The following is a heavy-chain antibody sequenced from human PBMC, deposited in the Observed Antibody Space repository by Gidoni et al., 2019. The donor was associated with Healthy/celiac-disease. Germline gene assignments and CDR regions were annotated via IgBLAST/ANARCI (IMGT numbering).Heavy chain of an antibody. D-gene: IGHD2-2*01. CDR3: TTAEGYCSSTSCYGPSVV. CDR2: IKSKTDGGTT. V-gene: IGHV3-15*01. Sequence: EVQLVESGGGLVKPGGSLRLSCAASGFTFSNAWMSWVRQAPGKGLEWVGRIKSKTDGGTTDYAAPVKGRFTISRDDSKNTLYLQMNSLKTEDTAVYYCTTAEGYCSSTSCYGPSVVWGQGTTVTVSS. J-gene: IGHJ6*02. CDR1: GFTFSNAW.